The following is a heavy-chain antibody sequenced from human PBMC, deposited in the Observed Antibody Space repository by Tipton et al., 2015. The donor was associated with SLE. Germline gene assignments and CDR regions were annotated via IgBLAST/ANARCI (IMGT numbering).Heavy chain of an antibody. D-gene: IGHD6-13*01. CDR2: ISSSSSYI. Sequence: SLRLSCAASGFTFSSYSMNWVRQAPGKGLEWVSSISSSSSYIYYADSVKGRFTISRDNAKNSLYLQMNSLRAEDTAVYYCASGPEAAAGNDYWGQGTLVTVSS. V-gene: IGHV3-21*01. J-gene: IGHJ4*02. CDR3: ASGPEAAAGNDY. CDR1: GFTFSSYS.